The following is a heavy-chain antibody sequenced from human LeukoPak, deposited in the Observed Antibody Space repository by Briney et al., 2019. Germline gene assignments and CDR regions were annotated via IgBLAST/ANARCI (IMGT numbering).Heavy chain of an antibody. Sequence: GESLKISCKGSGYTLNTYWIGWVRQMPGRGLEWMGIIFPGDSDTRYSPSFQGQVTISADKSISTVHLQWSSLKASDTAIYYCAGGNRGAFDVWDQGTMVTVSS. J-gene: IGHJ3*01. V-gene: IGHV5-51*01. D-gene: IGHD1-14*01. CDR3: AGGNRGAFDV. CDR2: IFPGDSDT. CDR1: GYTLNTYW.